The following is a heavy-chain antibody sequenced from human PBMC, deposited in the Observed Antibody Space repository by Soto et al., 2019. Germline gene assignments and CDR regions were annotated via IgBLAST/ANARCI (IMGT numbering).Heavy chain of an antibody. CDR1: GFTVSSNY. J-gene: IGHJ5*02. D-gene: IGHD2-15*01. CDR3: ARAGGYCAGVSCYPRCRFDP. CDR2: IYSGGST. Sequence: EVQLVESGGGLVQPGGSLRLSCAASGFTVSSNYMSWVRQAPGKGLEWVSVIYSGGSTYYADSVKGRFTISRDNSKNTLYLQMNSLRAEDTAVYYCARAGGYCAGVSCYPRCRFDPWGQGTLVTVSS. V-gene: IGHV3-66*01.